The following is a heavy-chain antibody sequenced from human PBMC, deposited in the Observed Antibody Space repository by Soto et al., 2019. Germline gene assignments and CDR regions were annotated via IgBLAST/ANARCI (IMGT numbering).Heavy chain of an antibody. J-gene: IGHJ4*02. D-gene: IGHD7-27*01. Sequence: PSETLSLTCTVSGGSISSSSHHWGWIRQPPGKGLEWIGSIYHSGTTYYNPPLKSRVTISVDTSKNQFSLRLSSVTAADTAVYYCARRWGRTFDYWGQGTLVTV. CDR3: ARRWGRTFDY. CDR2: IYHSGTT. V-gene: IGHV4-39*01. CDR1: GGSISSSSHH.